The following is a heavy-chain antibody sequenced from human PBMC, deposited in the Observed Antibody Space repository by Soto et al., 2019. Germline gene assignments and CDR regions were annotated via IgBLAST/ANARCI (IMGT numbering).Heavy chain of an antibody. CDR2: INPNSGGT. V-gene: IGHV1-2*04. J-gene: IGHJ6*02. D-gene: IGHD5-18*01. CDR3: ARDPSRTAYGMDV. Sequence: ASVKVSCKTSGYTFTAYYIHWVRQAPGQGLEWMGWINPNSGGTNYAQKFQDWVILTRDTSISTAYMELSRLRSDDTAVYYCARDPSRTAYGMDVWGQGTTATGSS. CDR1: GYTFTAYY.